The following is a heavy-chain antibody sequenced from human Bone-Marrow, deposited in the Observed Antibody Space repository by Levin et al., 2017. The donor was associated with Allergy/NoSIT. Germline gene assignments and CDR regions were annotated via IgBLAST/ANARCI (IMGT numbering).Heavy chain of an antibody. Sequence: LSLTCAASGFTFSSYGMHWVRQAPGKGLEWVTVIWYDGSNKYYADSVKGRFTISRDNSKNTLYLQMNSLRAEDTAVYYCARDDGYTYGYLSDYWGQGTLVTVSS. CDR1: GFTFSSYG. J-gene: IGHJ4*02. V-gene: IGHV3-33*01. CDR2: IWYDGSNK. D-gene: IGHD5-18*01. CDR3: ARDDGYTYGYLSDY.